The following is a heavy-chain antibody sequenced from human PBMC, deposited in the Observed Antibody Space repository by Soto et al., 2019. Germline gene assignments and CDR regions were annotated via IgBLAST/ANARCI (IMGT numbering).Heavy chain of an antibody. CDR2: VHHSGST. CDR3: GRNGHYCAYH. CDR1: GYSIINGYW. Sequence: QVQLQESGPGLVKPSGTLSLTCTVSGYSIINGYWWTWVRQTTGKGLDWIGEVHHSGSTNYNPSLGSRVTISVDKAKNQFSLSLRSLTAADTATYCCGRNGHYCAYHWCPGSLVPVSS. V-gene: IGHV4-4*01. D-gene: IGHD4-17*01. J-gene: IGHJ5*02.